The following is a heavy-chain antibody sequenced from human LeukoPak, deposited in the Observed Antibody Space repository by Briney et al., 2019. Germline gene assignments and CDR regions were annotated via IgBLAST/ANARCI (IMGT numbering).Heavy chain of an antibody. D-gene: IGHD4-17*01. J-gene: IGHJ4*02. CDR1: GVTFSSYA. V-gene: IGHV3-30*04. Sequence: GGSLRLSCAASGVTFSSYAMHWVRQAPGKGLELVAVMSYDGSNKDYADSVKGRLTISRDNSKNTLYLQMNSLRAEDTAVYYCARDLLHGLDYWGQGTPVTVSS. CDR3: ARDLLHGLDY. CDR2: MSYDGSNK.